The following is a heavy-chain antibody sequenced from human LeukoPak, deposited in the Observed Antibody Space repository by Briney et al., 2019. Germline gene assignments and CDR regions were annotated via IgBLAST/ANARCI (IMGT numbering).Heavy chain of an antibody. CDR2: ISSSGRTI. CDR3: ARGDCSSTSCQDYYYGMDV. V-gene: IGHV3-48*03. J-gene: IGHJ6*04. CDR1: GFTFSSYE. Sequence: GSLRLSCAASGFTFSSYEMNWVRQAPGKGLEWVSYISSSGRTIYYADSVKGRFTISRDNAKNSLYLQMNSLRAEDTAVYYCARGDCSSTSCQDYYYGMDVWGKGTTGTVSS. D-gene: IGHD2-2*01.